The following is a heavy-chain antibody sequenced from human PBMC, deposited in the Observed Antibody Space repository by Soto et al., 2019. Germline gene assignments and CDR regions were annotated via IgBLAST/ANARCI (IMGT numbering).Heavy chain of an antibody. J-gene: IGHJ6*02. V-gene: IGHV4-31*03. Sequence: PSETLSLTCTVSGGSISSGGYYWSWIRQHPGKGLEWIGYIYYSGSTYYNPSLKSRVTISVDTSKNQFSLKLSSVTAADTAVYYCARDSGVLMVSANYGMDVWGQGTTVTVSS. CDR3: ARDSGVLMVSANYGMDV. CDR2: IYYSGST. CDR1: GGSISSGGYY. D-gene: IGHD2-8*01.